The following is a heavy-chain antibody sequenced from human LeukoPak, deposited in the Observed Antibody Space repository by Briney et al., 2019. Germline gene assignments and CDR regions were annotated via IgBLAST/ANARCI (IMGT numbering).Heavy chain of an antibody. CDR2: IYPGDSDT. Sequence: GESLKISCKVSGYRLTTYWIGWVRPMPGKGLEWMGIIYPGDSDTRYSPFFQGQVAISADKSIGTAYLQWSSLKASDTAMYYCARRASGGYDPTFDYWGQGTLVTVSS. V-gene: IGHV5-51*01. J-gene: IGHJ4*02. CDR1: GYRLTTYW. CDR3: ARRASGGYDPTFDY. D-gene: IGHD5-12*01.